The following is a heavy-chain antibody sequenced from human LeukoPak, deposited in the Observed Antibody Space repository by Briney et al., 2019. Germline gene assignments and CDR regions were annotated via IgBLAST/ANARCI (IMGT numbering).Heavy chain of an antibody. J-gene: IGHJ4*02. CDR2: ISSTSDYI. Sequence: GGSLRLSCAASGFTFSSYAINWVRQAPGKGLEWVSSISSTSDYIYYADSLKGRFTISRDNAKNSMYLQMNSLRAEDTAVYYCARGGYSSSRYDFDYWGQGTLVTVSS. CDR3: ARGGYSSSRYDFDY. D-gene: IGHD6-13*01. CDR1: GFTFSSYA. V-gene: IGHV3-21*01.